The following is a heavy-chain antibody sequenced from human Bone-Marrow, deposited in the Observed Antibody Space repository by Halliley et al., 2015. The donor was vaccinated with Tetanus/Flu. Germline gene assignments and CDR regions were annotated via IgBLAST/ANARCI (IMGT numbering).Heavy chain of an antibody. CDR2: IFYSGST. D-gene: IGHD6-19*01. CDR3: ARDSYGNGWFFDY. V-gene: IGHV4-59*01. Sequence: EWSGYIFYSGSTNHNPSLKSRVTISVDTSKNQLSLKLRSVTAADTAVYYCARDSYGNGWFFDYWGQGTLVTVSS. J-gene: IGHJ4*02.